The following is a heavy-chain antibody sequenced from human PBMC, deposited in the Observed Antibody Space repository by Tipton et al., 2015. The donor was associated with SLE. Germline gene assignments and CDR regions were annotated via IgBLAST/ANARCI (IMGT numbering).Heavy chain of an antibody. Sequence: SLRLSCAAFGFTLSSYEMNWVRQAPGKGLEWVSYITSGNIIYDADSVKGRFTISRDNAKNSLYLEMDSPRVEDTATYYCARDPDGSPQGAFDIWGQGTMVTVSS. D-gene: IGHD1-26*01. CDR2: ITSGNII. V-gene: IGHV3-48*03. CDR1: GFTLSSYE. J-gene: IGHJ3*02. CDR3: ARDPDGSPQGAFDI.